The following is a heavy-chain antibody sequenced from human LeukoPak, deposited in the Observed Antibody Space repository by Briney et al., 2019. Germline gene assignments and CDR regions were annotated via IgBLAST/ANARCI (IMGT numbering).Heavy chain of an antibody. CDR1: GGSISSYY. CDR3: ATYGERGFDI. V-gene: IGHV4-59*01. CDR2: IYYSGST. Sequence: SETLSLTCTVSGGSISSYYWSWIRQPPGKGLEWIGYIYYSGSTNYNPSLKSRVTISVDPSKNQFSLMLSSVTAADTAVYYCATYGERGFDIWGQGTMVTVSS. D-gene: IGHD4-17*01. J-gene: IGHJ3*02.